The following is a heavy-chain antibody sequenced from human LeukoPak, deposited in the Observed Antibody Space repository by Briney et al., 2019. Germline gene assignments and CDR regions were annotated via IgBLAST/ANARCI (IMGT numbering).Heavy chain of an antibody. J-gene: IGHJ6*03. CDR2: IYYSGST. CDR1: GGSISSGSYY. CDR3: ARVTDRGIEAVSYYMDV. V-gene: IGHV4-39*01. Sequence: SQTLSLTCTVSGGSISSGSYYWSWIRQPPGKGLEWIGSIYYSGSTYYNPSLKSRVTISVDTSKNQFSLKLSSVTAADTAVYYCARVTDRGIEAVSYYMDVWGKGTTVTVSS. D-gene: IGHD2-21*01.